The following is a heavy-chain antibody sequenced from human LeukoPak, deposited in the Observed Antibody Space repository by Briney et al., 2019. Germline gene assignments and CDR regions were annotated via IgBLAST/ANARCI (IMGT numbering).Heavy chain of an antibody. D-gene: IGHD5-24*01. CDR3: AKEKLDY. V-gene: IGHV3-30*18. J-gene: IGHJ4*02. CDR1: GFTFSSYG. CDR2: ISYDGGNK. Sequence: PGGSLRLSCAASGFTFSSYGMHWVRQAPGKGLEWVAVISYDGGNKYYADSVKGRFTISRDNSKNTLYLQMNSLRAEDTAVYYCAKEKLDYWSQGTLVTVSS.